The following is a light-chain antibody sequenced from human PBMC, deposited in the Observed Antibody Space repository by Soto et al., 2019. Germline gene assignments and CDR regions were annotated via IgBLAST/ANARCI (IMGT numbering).Light chain of an antibody. J-gene: IGKJ1*01. CDR2: GAS. V-gene: IGKV3-15*01. CDR3: QHYNNWPPWT. CDR1: QSVSSSN. Sequence: EIVLTQSPGTLSFSPGERATLTCRASQSVSSSNLAWYQQKPGQAPRLLLYGASIRATGIPARFSGSGSGTEFTLTISSLQSEDFAVYYCQHYNNWPPWTFGQGTKVDIK.